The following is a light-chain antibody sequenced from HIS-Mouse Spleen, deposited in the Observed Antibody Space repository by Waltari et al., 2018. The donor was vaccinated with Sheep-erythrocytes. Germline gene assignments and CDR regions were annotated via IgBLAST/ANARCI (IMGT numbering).Light chain of an antibody. CDR2: DAN. Sequence: NFMLTQPHSVSESPGKTVTISCTRSSGSIASNYVQWYQQRPGSAPTTVIYDANQQPSGVPVRFSGSIARSSNSASLTISGLKTEDEADYYCQSYDSSNRVFGGGTKLTVL. V-gene: IGLV6-57*04. J-gene: IGLJ3*02. CDR3: QSYDSSNRV. CDR1: SGSIASNY.